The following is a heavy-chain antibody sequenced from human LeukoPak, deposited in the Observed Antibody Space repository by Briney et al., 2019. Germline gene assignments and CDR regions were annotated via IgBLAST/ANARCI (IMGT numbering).Heavy chain of an antibody. CDR1: GFTFSSYW. J-gene: IGHJ5*02. D-gene: IGHD3-10*01. CDR2: IKQDGSEK. V-gene: IGHV3-7*01. CDR3: AREGDAVLLWFGERLNWFDP. Sequence: GGSLRLSCAASGFTFSSYWMSWVRQAPGKGLEWVANIKQDGSEKYYVDSVKGRFTISRDNAKNSLYLQTNSLRAEDTAVYYCAREGDAVLLWFGERLNWFDPWGQGTLVTVSS.